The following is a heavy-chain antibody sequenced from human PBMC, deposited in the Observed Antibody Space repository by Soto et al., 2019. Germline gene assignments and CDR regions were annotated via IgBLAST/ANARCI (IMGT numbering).Heavy chain of an antibody. CDR1: GGYIHSYY. J-gene: IGHJ5*02. Sequence: PSETLSITGTFSGGYIHSYYWNWIRQAPGKGLEWIGDIYYSGSTMYNPSLKSRVTISVDTSKKQFSLKLSSVTTADTAVYYCARGAVTTWLDPWGQGTLVTVSS. V-gene: IGHV4-59*01. CDR3: ARGAVTTWLDP. D-gene: IGHD4-17*01. CDR2: IYYSGST.